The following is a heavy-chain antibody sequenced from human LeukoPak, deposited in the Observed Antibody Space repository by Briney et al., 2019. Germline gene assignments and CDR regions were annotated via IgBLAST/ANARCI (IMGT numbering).Heavy chain of an antibody. Sequence: SGPTLVNPSETLSLTCTVSGGSISSYYWSWIRQPPGKGLEWIGYISYSGSTNYNPSLKSRVTISVDTSKNQLSLKLSSVTAADTAVYYCARYIWGSYPTFEDYWGQGSLVTVSS. CDR1: GGSISSYY. J-gene: IGHJ4*02. CDR2: ISYSGST. CDR3: ARYIWGSYPTFEDY. V-gene: IGHV4-59*01. D-gene: IGHD3-16*02.